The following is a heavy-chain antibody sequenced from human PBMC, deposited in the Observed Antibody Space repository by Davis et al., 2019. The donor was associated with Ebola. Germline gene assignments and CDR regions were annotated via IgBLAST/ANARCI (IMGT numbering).Heavy chain of an antibody. CDR3: ARYDVDQYGLRPVWDV. D-gene: IGHD3-10*01. CDR2: IYPGDSDT. Sequence: GESLKISCKGSGYSFTSYWIAWVRQMPGKGLECMGIIYPGDSDTRYSPSFQGQVTISADKSISTAYLQWSSLKASDTAMYYCARYDVDQYGLRPVWDVWGKGTTVTVSS. V-gene: IGHV5-51*01. CDR1: GYSFTSYW. J-gene: IGHJ6*04.